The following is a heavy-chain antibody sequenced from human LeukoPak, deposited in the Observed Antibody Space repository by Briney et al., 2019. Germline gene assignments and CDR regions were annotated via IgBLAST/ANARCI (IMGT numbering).Heavy chain of an antibody. J-gene: IGHJ4*02. D-gene: IGHD6-19*01. CDR2: ISAYNGNT. CDR3: PRVRALAGTLTDY. CDR1: GYTFTSYG. V-gene: IGHV1-18*01. Sequence: ASVKVSFKGTGYTFTSYGVGWVRQAPGQGLEWMGWISAYNGNTNYAQKLQGRVTMTTDTSTSTAYMELRSLRSDDTAVYYCPRVRALAGTLTDYWGQGTLVTVSS.